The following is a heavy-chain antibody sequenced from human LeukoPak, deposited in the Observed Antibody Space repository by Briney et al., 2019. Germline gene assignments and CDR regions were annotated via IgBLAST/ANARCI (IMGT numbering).Heavy chain of an antibody. V-gene: IGHV4-34*01. CDR3: ARHPARRIAAPFDP. CDR1: GGSFSGYY. D-gene: IGHD6-6*01. J-gene: IGHJ5*02. Sequence: PSETLSLTCAVYGGSFSGYYWSWIRQPPGKGLEWIGEINHSGSTNYNPSLKSRVTISVDTSKNQFSLKLSSVTAADTAVYYCARHPARRIAAPFDPWGQGTLVTVSS. CDR2: INHSGST.